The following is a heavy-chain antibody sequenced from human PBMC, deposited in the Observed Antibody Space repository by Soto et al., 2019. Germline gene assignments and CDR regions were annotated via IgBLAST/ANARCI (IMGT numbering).Heavy chain of an antibody. D-gene: IGHD3-10*01. J-gene: IGHJ4*02. Sequence: EVQLVESGGGLVQPGGSLRLSCAASGFTFSSYWMTWVRQAPGKGLEWVAKIKEDGSEQNYVDSVKGRFTISRDNAKSSLYLLMNSLSVDDTAIYYCTRNQVKADYWGQGTLVTVSS. V-gene: IGHV3-7*01. CDR1: GFTFSSYW. CDR3: TRNQVKADY. CDR2: IKEDGSEQ.